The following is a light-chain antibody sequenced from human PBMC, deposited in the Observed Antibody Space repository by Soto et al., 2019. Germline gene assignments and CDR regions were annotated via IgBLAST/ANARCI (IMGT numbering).Light chain of an antibody. CDR2: KVS. CDR3: MQGTHSPAT. CDR1: ESLVYSDGNTS. J-gene: IGKJ1*01. V-gene: IGKV2-30*01. Sequence: DFVMTQSPLSLPVTLGQPSSISCGSSESLVYSDGNTSLNWFQQRAGQSPRRLFYKVSNRDSGVPDRFSGSGSGTDFTLKISRVEAEDVAIYYCMQGTHSPATFGQGTKVDIK.